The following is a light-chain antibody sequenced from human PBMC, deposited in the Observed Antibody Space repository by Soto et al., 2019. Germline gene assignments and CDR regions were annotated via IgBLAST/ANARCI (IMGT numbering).Light chain of an antibody. Sequence: EIVLTQSPGTLSLSPGERATLSCRASQSVSSSYLAWYQQKPGQAPRLLLYGASGTATGIPDMFSGSGSGTDFTLTISKLEPEDLAVYYCQQYGSSPMYTFAQGTKLEIK. CDR1: QSVSSSY. CDR2: GAS. V-gene: IGKV3-20*01. J-gene: IGKJ2*01. CDR3: QQYGSSPMYT.